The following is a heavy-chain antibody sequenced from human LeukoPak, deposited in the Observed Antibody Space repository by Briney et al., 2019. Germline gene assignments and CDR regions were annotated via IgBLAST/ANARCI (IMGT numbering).Heavy chain of an antibody. D-gene: IGHD5-24*01. Sequence: SQTLSLTCAVSGGSISSGGYSWSWIRQPPGKGLEWIGYIYHSGSTYYNPSLKSRVTISVDTSKNQFSLKLSSVTAADTAVYYCARVRWLQLPKYFDYWGQGTLVTVSS. CDR2: IYHSGST. CDR3: ARVRWLQLPKYFDY. V-gene: IGHV4-30-2*01. J-gene: IGHJ4*02. CDR1: GGSISSGGYS.